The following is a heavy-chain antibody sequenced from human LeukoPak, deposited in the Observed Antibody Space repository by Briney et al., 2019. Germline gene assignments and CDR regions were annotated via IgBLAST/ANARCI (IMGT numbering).Heavy chain of an antibody. CDR1: GFTFSNYW. D-gene: IGHD2-2*02. Sequence: GGSLRLSCVASGFTFSNYWMHWVRQAPGKGLVWISRINSDGSSTSYADSVKGRVTFSRDNAKNTLYLQMNSPRAEDTAVYYCVATYLYAMDVWGKGTTVTVSS. CDR2: INSDGSST. CDR3: VATYLYAMDV. V-gene: IGHV3-74*01. J-gene: IGHJ6*04.